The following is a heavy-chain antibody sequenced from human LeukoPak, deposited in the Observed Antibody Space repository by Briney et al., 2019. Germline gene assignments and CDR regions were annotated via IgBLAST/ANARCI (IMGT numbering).Heavy chain of an antibody. CDR1: GGTFSSYA. Sequence: SVMVSCKASGGTFSSYAISWVRQAPGQGLEWMGGIIPIFGTANYAQKFQGRVTITADESTSTAYMELSSLRSEDTAVYYCAETRGVQLWPFDYWGQGTLVTVSS. J-gene: IGHJ4*02. D-gene: IGHD5-18*01. CDR2: IIPIFGTA. V-gene: IGHV1-69*13. CDR3: AETRGVQLWPFDY.